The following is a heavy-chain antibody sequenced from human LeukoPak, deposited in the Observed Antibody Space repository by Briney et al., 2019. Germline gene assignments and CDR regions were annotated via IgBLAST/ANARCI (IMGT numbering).Heavy chain of an antibody. J-gene: IGHJ4*02. CDR3: ARGGYYDSSGYYELDY. Sequence: AASVTVSFTASGYTFTSYAMHWVRQAPGQRLEWMGWINAGNGNTKYSQKFQGRVTITRDTSASTAYMELSSLRSEDTAVYYCARGGYYDSSGYYELDYWGQGTLVTVSS. V-gene: IGHV1-3*01. CDR1: GYTFTSYA. CDR2: INAGNGNT. D-gene: IGHD3-22*01.